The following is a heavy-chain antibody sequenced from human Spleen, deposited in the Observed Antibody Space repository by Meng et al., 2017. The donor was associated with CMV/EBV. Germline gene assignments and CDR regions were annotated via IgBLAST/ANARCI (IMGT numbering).Heavy chain of an antibody. CDR2: IFSNDEK. D-gene: IGHD3-3*01. CDR1: GFSLTTSGMR. V-gene: IGHV2-26*01. Sequence: SGPTLVKPTQTLTLTCTFSGFSLTTSGMRVSWIRQPPGKALEWLAHIFSNDEKSYSTSLKSRLTISKDTSKSQVVLTMTNMDPVDTATYYCARMSGYAPYYYGMDVWGQGTTVTVSS. J-gene: IGHJ6*02. CDR3: ARMSGYAPYYYGMDV.